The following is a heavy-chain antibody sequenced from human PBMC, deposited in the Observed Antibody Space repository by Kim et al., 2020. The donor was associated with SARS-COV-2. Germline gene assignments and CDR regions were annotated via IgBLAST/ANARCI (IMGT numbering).Heavy chain of an antibody. D-gene: IGHD6-19*01. J-gene: IGHJ5*02. CDR2: IIPIFGTA. CDR1: GGTFSSYA. Sequence: SVKVSCKASGGTFSSYAISWVRQAPGQGLEWMGGIIPIFGTANYAQKFQGRVTITADESTSTAYMELSSLRSEDTAVYYCARDQGIAVAKNNWFDPWGQGTLVTVSS. CDR3: ARDQGIAVAKNNWFDP. V-gene: IGHV1-69*13.